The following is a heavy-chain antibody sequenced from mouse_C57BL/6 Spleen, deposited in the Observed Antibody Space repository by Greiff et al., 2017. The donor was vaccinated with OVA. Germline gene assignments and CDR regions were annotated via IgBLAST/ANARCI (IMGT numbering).Heavy chain of an antibody. D-gene: IGHD1-1*01. V-gene: IGHV5-17*01. J-gene: IGHJ2*01. CDR1: GFTFSDYG. CDR3: ARKVNDYYGSSYFDY. Sequence: EVQLQESGGGLVKPGGSLKLSCAASGFTFSDYGMHWVRQAPEKGLEWVAYISSGSSTIYYADTVKGRFTISRDNAKNTLFLQMTSLRSEDTAMYYCARKVNDYYGSSYFDYWGQGTTLTVSS. CDR2: ISSGSSTI.